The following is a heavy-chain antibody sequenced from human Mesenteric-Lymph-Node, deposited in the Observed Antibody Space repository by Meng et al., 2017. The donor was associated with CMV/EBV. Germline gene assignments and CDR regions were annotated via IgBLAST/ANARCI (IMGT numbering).Heavy chain of an antibody. D-gene: IGHD6-13*01. V-gene: IGHV1-18*04. Sequence: KASGYTFTSDGISWVRQAPGQGLEWMGWISAYNGNTNYAQKLQGRVTMTTDTSTSTAYMELRSLRSDDTAFYYCARENSSSSYYFDNWGQGTLVTSPQ. CDR1: GYTFTSDG. J-gene: IGHJ4*02. CDR3: ARENSSSSYYFDN. CDR2: ISAYNGNT.